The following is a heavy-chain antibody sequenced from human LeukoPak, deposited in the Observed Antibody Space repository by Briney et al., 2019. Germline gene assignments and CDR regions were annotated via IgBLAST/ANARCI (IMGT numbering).Heavy chain of an antibody. J-gene: IGHJ4*02. CDR3: ARRDSYSSGYYYFDY. V-gene: IGHV4-39*01. Sequence: SETLSLTCTVSGGSISSSSYYWGWIRQPPGKGLDWIGIINYRGNTYYNPSLKSRVTISVDTSKNQFSLKLSSVTAADTAVYYCARRDSYSSGYYYFDYWGQGTLVTVSS. D-gene: IGHD3-22*01. CDR1: GGSISSSSYY. CDR2: INYRGNT.